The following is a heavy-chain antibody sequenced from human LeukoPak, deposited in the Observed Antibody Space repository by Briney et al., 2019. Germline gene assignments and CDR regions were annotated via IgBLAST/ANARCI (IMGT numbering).Heavy chain of an antibody. CDR2: ISSSSNII. D-gene: IGHD4-11*01. V-gene: IGHV3-48*01. Sequence: GGSLRLSCAASGFTFSNYNMNWVRQLRGTGLQRVSYISSSSNIIYYADSVKGRFTISRDDYKGMLYLQMNSLRAEDTAMYYCVKDDYCSIPGCVIDALVVWGQGTVVTVSS. CDR3: VKDDYCSIPGCVIDALVV. J-gene: IGHJ3*01. CDR1: GFTFSNYN.